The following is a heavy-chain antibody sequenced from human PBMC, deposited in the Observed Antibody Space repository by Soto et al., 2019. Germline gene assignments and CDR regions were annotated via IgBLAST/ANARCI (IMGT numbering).Heavy chain of an antibody. Sequence: VQLVESGGGLVQPGGSLRLSCAASGFIFSDHYMDWVRQAPGKGLEWVGRTRSTATSYSAEYAASVKGRFTISRDDSRNSLYLQISSLKIEDTAVYYCARFAALTTGWGQGSLVTVSS. D-gene: IGHD4-17*01. V-gene: IGHV3-72*01. CDR3: ARFAALTTG. J-gene: IGHJ4*02. CDR1: GFIFSDHY. CDR2: TRSTATSYSA.